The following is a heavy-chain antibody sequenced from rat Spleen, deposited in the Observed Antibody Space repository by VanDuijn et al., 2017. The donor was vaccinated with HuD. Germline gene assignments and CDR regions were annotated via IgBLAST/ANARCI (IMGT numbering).Heavy chain of an antibody. CDR3: TRHWNDDYFDY. Sequence: EVQLVESGGGLAQPGRSMKLSCAASGFTFSDYYMAWVRQAPGKGLEWVSSINTDGGDTYYSDSVKGRFTISRDNAKSTLCLQMNSLRSEDTATYYCTRHWNDDYFDYWGQGVMVTVSS. J-gene: IGHJ2*01. CDR2: INTDGGDT. CDR1: GFTFSDYY. V-gene: IGHV5-25*01.